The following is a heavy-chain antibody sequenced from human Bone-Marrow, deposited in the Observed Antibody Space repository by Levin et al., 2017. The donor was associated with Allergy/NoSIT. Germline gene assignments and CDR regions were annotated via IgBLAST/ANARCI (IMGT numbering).Heavy chain of an antibody. CDR1: GFSLTTTGVG. D-gene: IGHD1-1*01. J-gene: IGHJ4*02. Sequence: GSGPTLVKPTQTLTLTCTFSGFSLTTTGVGVGWIRQPPGKALEWLALIFWDDDEYFSPSLKSGRTITKDTSKNQVVLTMTNMDPVDTATYYCAHLYNYNDGGLFDYWGPGILVTVSS. CDR2: IFWDDDE. CDR3: AHLYNYNDGGLFDY. V-gene: IGHV2-5*02.